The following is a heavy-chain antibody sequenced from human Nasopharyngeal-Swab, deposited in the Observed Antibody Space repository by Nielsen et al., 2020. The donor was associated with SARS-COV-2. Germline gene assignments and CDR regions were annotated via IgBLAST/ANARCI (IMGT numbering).Heavy chain of an antibody. CDR3: ARVQDYVWGSLDY. CDR1: GFTFSSYG. J-gene: IGHJ4*02. V-gene: IGHV3-33*01. CDR2: IWYDGSNK. D-gene: IGHD3-16*01. Sequence: GESLKISCAASGFTFSSYGMHWVRQAPGKGLEWVAVIWYDGSNKYYADSVKGRFTISRDNSKNTLYLQMNSLRAEDTAVYYCARVQDYVWGSLDYWGQGTLVTVSS.